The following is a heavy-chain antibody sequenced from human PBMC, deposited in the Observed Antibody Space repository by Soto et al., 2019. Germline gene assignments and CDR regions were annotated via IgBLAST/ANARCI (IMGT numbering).Heavy chain of an antibody. CDR1: GGSVTTYY. V-gene: IGHV4-59*02. CDR2: IYHSGST. D-gene: IGHD6-13*01. Sequence: PSETLSLTCTVSGGSVTTYYWSWIRQPPGKGLEWLGYIYHSGSTYYNPSLKSRVTISVDRSKNQFSLKLSSVTAADTAVYYCARGVNEIISSSWYSYYYYGMDVWGQGTTVTVSS. J-gene: IGHJ6*01. CDR3: ARGVNEIISSSWYSYYYYGMDV.